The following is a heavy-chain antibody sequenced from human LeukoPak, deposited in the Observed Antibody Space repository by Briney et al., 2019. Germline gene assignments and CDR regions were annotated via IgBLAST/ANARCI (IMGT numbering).Heavy chain of an antibody. CDR1: GGSISSDGYY. CDR3: ARFLYGDYGIYIDY. CDR2: IYYSGST. D-gene: IGHD4-17*01. Sequence: PSQTLSLTCTVSGGSISSDGYYWSWIRQHPGKGLEWIGYIYYSGSTYYNPSLKSRVTISVDTSKNQFSLKLSSVTAADTAVYYCARFLYGDYGIYIDYWGQGTLVTVSS. J-gene: IGHJ4*02. V-gene: IGHV4-31*03.